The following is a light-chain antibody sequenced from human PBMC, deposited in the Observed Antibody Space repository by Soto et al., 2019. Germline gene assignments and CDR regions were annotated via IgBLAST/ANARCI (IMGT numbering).Light chain of an antibody. Sequence: DIQMTQSPSSLSASVGDRVTITCRASQSISSYLNWYQQKPGKAPKLLIYAASSLQSGVPSRFSGSGSGTDFTLTISSLQPEDCATYYCQQSYSTPRTFGQVTKVDIK. V-gene: IGKV1-39*01. J-gene: IGKJ1*01. CDR3: QQSYSTPRT. CDR2: AAS. CDR1: QSISSY.